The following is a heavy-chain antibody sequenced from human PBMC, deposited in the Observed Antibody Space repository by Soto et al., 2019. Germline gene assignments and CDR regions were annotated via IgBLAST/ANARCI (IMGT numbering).Heavy chain of an antibody. J-gene: IGHJ4*02. D-gene: IGHD3-9*01. CDR2: IDGSGAGA. Sequence: EVQLLESGGGLVQPGGSLRLSFAASGFTFRSYAMSWVRQAPGRGLECVSSIDGSGAGAYYADSVKGRFTISRDNSKNTLDLQMNSLRAEDTAVYYCAKGDILTGSKEGWDYWGQGTLVTVSS. CDR1: GFTFRSYA. CDR3: AKGDILTGSKEGWDY. V-gene: IGHV3-23*01.